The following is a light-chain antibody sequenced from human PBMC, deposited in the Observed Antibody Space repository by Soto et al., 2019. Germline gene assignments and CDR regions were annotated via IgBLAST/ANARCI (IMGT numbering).Light chain of an antibody. V-gene: IGLV2-23*01. J-gene: IGLJ1*01. Sequence: ALTQPASVSGSPGQSITISCTGTSSDFGSYEFVSWYQQHPGKVPTLIIYERDKRPSGVSHRFSGSKSGNTASLTISGLQAEEEGSFFWWSITRPRDPCFGTGTKVTVL. CDR1: SSDFGSYEF. CDR2: ERD. CDR3: WSITRPRDPC.